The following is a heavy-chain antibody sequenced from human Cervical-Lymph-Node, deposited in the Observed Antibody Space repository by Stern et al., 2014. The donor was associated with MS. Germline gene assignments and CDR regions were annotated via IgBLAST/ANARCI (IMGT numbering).Heavy chain of an antibody. CDR3: TREGPMSRGDY. CDR1: GYTFTDYY. Sequence: QVQLVESGAEVKKPGASVNVSCKASGYTFTDYYVHWVRQAPGQGLKWVGPIGTTSGNTIYARELEARVTITRDMSVDTAYLELRGLTSADTAVYYCTREGPMSRGDYWGQGTLVTVSS. V-gene: IGHV1-2*06. J-gene: IGHJ4*02. CDR2: IGTTSGNT.